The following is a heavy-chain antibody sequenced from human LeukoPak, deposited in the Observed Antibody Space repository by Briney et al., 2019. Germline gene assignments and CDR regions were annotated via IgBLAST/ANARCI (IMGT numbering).Heavy chain of an antibody. Sequence: SETLSLTCTVSGYSISSGYYWGWIRQPPGKGLEWIGSIYHSGNTYYNPSLKSRVTISVDTSKNQFSLKLSSVTAADTAVYYCARAVYYDILTGYFHFDYWGQGTLVTVSS. V-gene: IGHV4-38-2*02. CDR2: IYHSGNT. D-gene: IGHD3-9*01. CDR1: GYSISSGYY. J-gene: IGHJ4*02. CDR3: ARAVYYDILTGYFHFDY.